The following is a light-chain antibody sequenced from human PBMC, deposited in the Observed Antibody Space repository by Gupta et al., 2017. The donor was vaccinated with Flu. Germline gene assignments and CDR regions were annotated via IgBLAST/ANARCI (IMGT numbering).Light chain of an antibody. Sequence: SDAMTQPPSVSVTPGQTATITCSGDALPKQYLYWYQQKAGQAPVMLIYNDTARPPGIPERFSGSSSGTTGTLTIGGVQAEDEGDYYCQSTDYNGSYVLFGGGTKLTVL. J-gene: IGLJ2*01. V-gene: IGLV3-25*02. CDR2: NDT. CDR3: QSTDYNGSYVL. CDR1: ALPKQY.